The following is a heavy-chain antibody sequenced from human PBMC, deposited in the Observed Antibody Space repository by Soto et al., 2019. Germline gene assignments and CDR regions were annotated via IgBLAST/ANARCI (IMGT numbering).Heavy chain of an antibody. J-gene: IGHJ4*02. CDR1: GFTFSSYA. Sequence: QVQLVESGGGVVQPGRSLRLSCAASGFTFSSYAMHWVRQAPGKGLEWVAVISYDGSNKYYADSVKGRFTISRDNSKNTLYLQMHSLRAEDTAVYYCARDCRGGSCYSPRFDYWGQGTLVTVSS. CDR2: ISYDGSNK. CDR3: ARDCRGGSCYSPRFDY. D-gene: IGHD2-15*01. V-gene: IGHV3-30-3*01.